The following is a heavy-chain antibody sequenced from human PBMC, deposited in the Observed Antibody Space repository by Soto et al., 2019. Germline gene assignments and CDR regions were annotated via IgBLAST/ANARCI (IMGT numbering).Heavy chain of an antibody. J-gene: IGHJ3*02. CDR3: ARAYCSGGSCYPDAFDI. Sequence: PGGSLRLSCAASGFTVSSNYMSWVRQAPGKGLEWVSVIYSGGSIYYADSVKGRFTISRDNSKNTLYLQMNSLRAEDTAVYYCARAYCSGGSCYPDAFDIWGQGTMVTVS. V-gene: IGHV3-53*01. CDR2: IYSGGSI. CDR1: GFTVSSNY. D-gene: IGHD2-15*01.